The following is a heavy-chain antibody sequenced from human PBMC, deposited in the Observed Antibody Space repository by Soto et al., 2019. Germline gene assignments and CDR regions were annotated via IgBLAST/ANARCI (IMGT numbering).Heavy chain of an antibody. J-gene: IGHJ4*02. CDR2: IWADGSNK. V-gene: IGHV3-33*01. Sequence: QVQLVESGGGVVQPGRSLRLSCAASGFTFSSYGMHWVRQAPGKGLEWVAVIWADGSNKYYADSVKGRFTISRDNSKNTLYLQMNSLRAEDTAVYYCAREFWNGPFDYWGQGTLVTVSS. CDR1: GFTFSSYG. CDR3: AREFWNGPFDY. D-gene: IGHD3-3*01.